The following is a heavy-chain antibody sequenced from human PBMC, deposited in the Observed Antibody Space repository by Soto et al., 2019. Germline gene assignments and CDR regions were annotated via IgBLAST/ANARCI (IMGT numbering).Heavy chain of an antibody. J-gene: IGHJ4*02. V-gene: IGHV2-5*01. D-gene: IGHD3-3*01. CDR3: AHSTEPDYDFCSGHSAIGSFYY. CDR1: GFSLSTSGVG. CDR2: IYWNDDK. Sequence: SGPTLVNPTQTLTLTCTFSGFSLSTSGVGVGWIRQPPGKALEWLALIYWNDDKRYSPSLKSRLTITKDTSKNQVVLTMTNMDPVDTATYYCAHSTEPDYDFCSGHSAIGSFYYWGQGTLVTVSS.